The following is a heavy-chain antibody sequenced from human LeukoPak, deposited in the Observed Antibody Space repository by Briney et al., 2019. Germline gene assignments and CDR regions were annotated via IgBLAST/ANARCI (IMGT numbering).Heavy chain of an antibody. Sequence: GGSLRLSCAASGFTFSSYSMNWVRQAPGKGLEWVSSISSSSSYIYYADSVKGRFTISRDNAKNTLYLQMNSLRAEDTAVYYCARVNCSSTSCYSGWFDPWGQGTLVTVSS. CDR3: ARVNCSSTSCYSGWFDP. D-gene: IGHD2-2*02. V-gene: IGHV3-21*01. CDR2: ISSSSSYI. J-gene: IGHJ5*02. CDR1: GFTFSSYS.